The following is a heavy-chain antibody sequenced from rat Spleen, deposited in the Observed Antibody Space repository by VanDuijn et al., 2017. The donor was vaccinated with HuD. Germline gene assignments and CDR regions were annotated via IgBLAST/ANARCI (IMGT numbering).Heavy chain of an antibody. Sequence: EVQLVESDGGLVQPGRSLKLSCAASGFTFSDYYMVWVRQAPKKGLEWVASISYEGSTTYYGDSVKGRFTISRDNAKSTLYLQMNSLRSEDTATYDCGRPDSSLYVMDAWGQGASVTVSS. D-gene: IGHD1-2*01. CDR1: GFTFSDYY. J-gene: IGHJ4*01. V-gene: IGHV5-22*01. CDR2: ISYEGSTT. CDR3: GRPDSSLYVMDA.